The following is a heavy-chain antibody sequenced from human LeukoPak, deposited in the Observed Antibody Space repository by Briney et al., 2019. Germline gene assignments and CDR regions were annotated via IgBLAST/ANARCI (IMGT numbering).Heavy chain of an antibody. CDR2: IIPIFGTA. CDR1: GGTFSSYA. J-gene: IGHJ6*03. Sequence: SVKVSCKASGGTFSSYAISWVRQAPGQGLEWMGGIIPIFGTANYAQKFQGRVTITADESTRTAYMELSRLRSEATALYFCAGSGSRYSYYYYYMDVWGKGTTVTVSS. D-gene: IGHD1-1*01. V-gene: IGHV1-69*13. CDR3: AGSGSRYSYYYYYMDV.